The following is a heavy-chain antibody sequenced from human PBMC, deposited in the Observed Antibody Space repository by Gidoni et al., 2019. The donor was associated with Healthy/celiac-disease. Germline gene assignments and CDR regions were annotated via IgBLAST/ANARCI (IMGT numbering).Heavy chain of an antibody. CDR3: ARDGGGYNYYYGLDV. CDR1: GGTFSSYA. V-gene: IGHV1-69*09. Sequence: QVQLVQSGAEVKKPGTSVKVSCKASGGTFSSYAISWVRQAPGQGLEWMGRIIPILGIANYAQKFQGRVTITADKSTSTAYMELSSLRSEDTAVYYCARDGGGYNYYYGLDVWGQGTTVTVSS. CDR2: IIPILGIA. D-gene: IGHD2-15*01. J-gene: IGHJ6*02.